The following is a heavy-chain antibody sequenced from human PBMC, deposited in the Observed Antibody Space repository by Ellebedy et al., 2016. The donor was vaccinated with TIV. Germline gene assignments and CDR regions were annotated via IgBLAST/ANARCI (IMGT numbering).Heavy chain of an antibody. Sequence: SETLSLTCTVSGGSVSSGSYYWSWIRQPPGKGLEWIGYIYYSGSTNYNPSLKSRVTISVDTSKNQFSLKLSSVTASDTAVHYCARGRYSSGWYRQYFDYWGQGTLVTVSS. CDR1: GGSVSSGSYY. CDR3: ARGRYSSGWYRQYFDY. CDR2: IYYSGST. J-gene: IGHJ4*02. V-gene: IGHV4-61*01. D-gene: IGHD6-19*01.